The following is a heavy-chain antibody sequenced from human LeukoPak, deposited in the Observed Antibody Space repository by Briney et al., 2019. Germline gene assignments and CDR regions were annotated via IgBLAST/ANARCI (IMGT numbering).Heavy chain of an antibody. Sequence: SETLSLTCTVSGGAVSSGSYDWSWIRQHPGKGLEWIGYIYYSGSTNYNPSLKSRVTISVDTSKNQFSLKLSSVTAADTAVYYCARENYGDYGGGQGTLVTVSS. CDR1: GGAVSSGSYD. CDR2: IYYSGST. D-gene: IGHD4-17*01. CDR3: ARENYGDYG. V-gene: IGHV4-61*01. J-gene: IGHJ4*02.